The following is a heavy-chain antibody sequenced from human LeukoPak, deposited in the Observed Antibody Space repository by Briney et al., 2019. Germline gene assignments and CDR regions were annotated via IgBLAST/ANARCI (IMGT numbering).Heavy chain of an antibody. V-gene: IGHV3-23*01. J-gene: IGHJ4*02. Sequence: GGSLRLSCAASGFTFSSYAMSWVRRAPGKGLEWVSAISGSGGSTYYADSVKGRLTISRDNSKNTLYLQMNSLRAEDTAVYYCAKDLRNVVVPAAMGIDYWGQGTLVTVSS. CDR3: AKDLRNVVVPAAMGIDY. CDR2: ISGSGGST. D-gene: IGHD2-2*01. CDR1: GFTFSSYA.